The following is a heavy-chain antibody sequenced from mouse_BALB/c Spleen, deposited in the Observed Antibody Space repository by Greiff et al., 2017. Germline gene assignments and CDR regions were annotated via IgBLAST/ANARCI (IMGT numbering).Heavy chain of an antibody. CDR3: TRGEELVRPWFAY. CDR2: IYPSDSYT. CDR1: GYTFTSYW. Sequence: VQLQQPGAELVRPGASVKLSCKASGYTFTSYWINWVKQRPGQGLEWIGNIYPSDSYTNYNQKFKDKATLTVDKSSSTAYMQLSSPTSEDSAVYYCTRGEELVRPWFAYWGQGTLVTVSA. J-gene: IGHJ3*01. V-gene: IGHV1-69*02.